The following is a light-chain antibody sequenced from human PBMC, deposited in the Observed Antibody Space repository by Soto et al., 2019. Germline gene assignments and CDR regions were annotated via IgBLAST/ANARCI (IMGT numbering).Light chain of an antibody. V-gene: IGKV3-15*01. CDR1: QSVSSN. CDR3: QQYHNRHT. Sequence: EIVMTQSPATLSVSPGERATLSCRASQSVSSNLAWYQQKPGQAPRLLIYGASTRATGIPARFSGSGSGTEFTLTISSLQSEDFAVYYCQQYHNRHTSGQGTKVDIK. J-gene: IGKJ1*01. CDR2: GAS.